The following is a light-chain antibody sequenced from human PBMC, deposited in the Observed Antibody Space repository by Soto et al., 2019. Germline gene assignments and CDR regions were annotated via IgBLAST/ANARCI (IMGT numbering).Light chain of an antibody. CDR2: DAS. J-gene: IGKJ5*01. CDR3: QQSYSTPKLT. Sequence: DIQMTQSPSTLSASLGDRVTITCRASQSISSWLAWYQQKPGKAPKLLIYDASSLESGVPSRFSGSGSGTDFTLTISSLQPEDFATYYCQQSYSTPKLTFGGGTRLENK. V-gene: IGKV1-5*01. CDR1: QSISSW.